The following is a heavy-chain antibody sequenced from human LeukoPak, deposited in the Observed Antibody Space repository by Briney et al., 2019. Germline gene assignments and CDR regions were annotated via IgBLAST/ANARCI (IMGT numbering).Heavy chain of an antibody. J-gene: IGHJ4*02. Sequence: GGSLRLSCAASGFTFSTYWMSWVRQAPGKGLEWVSYISSSGSTIYYADSVKGRFTISRDNAKNSLYLQMNSLRAEDTAVYYCAKDHEAAAVDYWGQGTLVTVSS. D-gene: IGHD6-13*01. CDR3: AKDHEAAAVDY. V-gene: IGHV3-48*04. CDR1: GFTFSTYW. CDR2: ISSSGSTI.